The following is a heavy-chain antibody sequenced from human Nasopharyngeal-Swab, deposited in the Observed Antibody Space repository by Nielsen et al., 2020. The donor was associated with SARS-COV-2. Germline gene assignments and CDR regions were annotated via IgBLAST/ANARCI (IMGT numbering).Heavy chain of an antibody. J-gene: IGHJ6*02. V-gene: IGHV3-21*01. Sequence: GESLKISCAASGFTFSSYSMNWVRQAPGKGLEWVSSISSSSSYIYYADSVKGRFTISRDNAKNSLYLQMNSLRAEDTAVYYCARDKDFWSGYYDTTTNYGMDVWGQGTTVTVSS. CDR2: ISSSSSYI. CDR3: ARDKDFWSGYYDTTTNYGMDV. D-gene: IGHD3-3*01. CDR1: GFTFSSYS.